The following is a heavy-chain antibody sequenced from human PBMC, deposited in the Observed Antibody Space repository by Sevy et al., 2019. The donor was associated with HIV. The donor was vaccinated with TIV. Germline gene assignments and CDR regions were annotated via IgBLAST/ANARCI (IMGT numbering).Heavy chain of an antibody. D-gene: IGHD3-10*01. CDR2: ISSASSYI. V-gene: IGHV3-21*06. CDR3: ARGDYYGSLYYFDY. Sequence: GGSLRLSCAASGFTFNYHFMNWVRQLPGKGLEWVSYISSASSYINYSDSVKGRFTISRDNAKHLVFLEMNNLRPEDTAVYFCARGDYYGSLYYFDYWGQGTLVTVSS. CDR1: GFTFNYHF. J-gene: IGHJ4*02.